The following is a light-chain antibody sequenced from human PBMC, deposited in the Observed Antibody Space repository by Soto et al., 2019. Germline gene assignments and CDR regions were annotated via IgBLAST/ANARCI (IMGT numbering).Light chain of an antibody. V-gene: IGLV2-14*01. Sequence: QSVLTQPASVSGSPGQSITISCTGTSSDVGGYNYVSWYQQHPGKAPKLMIYDVSDRPSGVSNRFSGSKSGNTASLTISGLQAEDEADYYCSSCTSSNTHYVFGNGTKVTVL. CDR2: DVS. CDR3: SSCTSSNTHYV. CDR1: SSDVGGYNY. J-gene: IGLJ1*01.